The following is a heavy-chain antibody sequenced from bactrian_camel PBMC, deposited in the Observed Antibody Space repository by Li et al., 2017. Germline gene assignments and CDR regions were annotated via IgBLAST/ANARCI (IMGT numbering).Heavy chain of an antibody. Sequence: QVQLVESGGGSVQPGGSLRLSCEPAYSRYCMAWFRQAPGKEREGVAVVAGDGSTMYGPAVMGRFTISQDNAKNTVYLQMNSLKPEDTAMYYCAARGPYCYTKLSVRDFTYWGQGTQVTVS. J-gene: IGHJ6*01. CDR2: VAGDGST. CDR1: YSRYC. CDR3: AARGPYCYTKLSVRDFTY. D-gene: IGHD2*01. V-gene: IGHV3S53*01.